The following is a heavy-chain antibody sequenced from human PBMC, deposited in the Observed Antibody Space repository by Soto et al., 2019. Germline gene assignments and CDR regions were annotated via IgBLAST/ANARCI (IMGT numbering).Heavy chain of an antibody. Sequence: SETLSLTCAVSGGSISSGGYSWSWIRQPPGKGLEWIGYIYHSGSTYYNPSLKSRVTISVDRSKNQLSLKLSSVTAADTAVYYCARGNTMVRGVRTWWFDPWGQGTLVTVSS. CDR1: GGSISSGGYS. D-gene: IGHD3-10*01. CDR2: IYHSGST. J-gene: IGHJ5*02. CDR3: ARGNTMVRGVRTWWFDP. V-gene: IGHV4-30-2*01.